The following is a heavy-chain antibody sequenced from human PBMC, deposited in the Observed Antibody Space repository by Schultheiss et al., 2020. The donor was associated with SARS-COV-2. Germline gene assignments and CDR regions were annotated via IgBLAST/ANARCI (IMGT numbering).Heavy chain of an antibody. CDR1: GGSISSYS. J-gene: IGHJ6*03. CDR3: AAISNYYYYYLDI. Sequence: SETLSLTCSVSGGSISSYSWSWIRQPPGKGLEWIAYIFYSGNTGYNPSLKSRVTISVDKSKNQFSLRLSSVTAADTAVYYCAAISNYYYYYLDIWGKGTTVTVSS. V-gene: IGHV4-59*01. CDR2: IFYSGNT. D-gene: IGHD3-9*01.